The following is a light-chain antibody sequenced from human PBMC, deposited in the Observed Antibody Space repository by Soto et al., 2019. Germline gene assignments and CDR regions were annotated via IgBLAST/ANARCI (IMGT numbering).Light chain of an antibody. Sequence: AIRMTQSPSSFSASTGDRVTITCRPSQGISSYLAWYQQKPGKAPKLLIYAASTVQSGVPSRFSGSGSGTDFTLTICCLQSEDFATYYCQQYYSYPRTFGGGTKVEIK. V-gene: IGKV1-8*01. J-gene: IGKJ4*01. CDR3: QQYYSYPRT. CDR2: AAS. CDR1: QGISSY.